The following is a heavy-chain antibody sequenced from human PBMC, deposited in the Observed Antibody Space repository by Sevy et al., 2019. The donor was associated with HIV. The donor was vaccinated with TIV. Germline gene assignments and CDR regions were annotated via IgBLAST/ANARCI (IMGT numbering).Heavy chain of an antibody. CDR2: IKKDGSEK. J-gene: IGHJ4*02. CDR1: GFTFSRYW. D-gene: IGHD3-22*01. V-gene: IGHV3-7*03. CDR3: AKGPDYYASSGTPLDY. Sequence: GGSLRLSCAASGFTFSRYWMSWVRQAPGKGLEWVANIKKDGSEKYYVDSVKGRFTISRDNSRNTLYLQMSSLRAADTAVYYCAKGPDYYASSGTPLDYWGQGTLVTVSS.